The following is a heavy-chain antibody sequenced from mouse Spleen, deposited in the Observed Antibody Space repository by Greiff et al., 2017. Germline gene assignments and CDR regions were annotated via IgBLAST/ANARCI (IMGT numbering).Heavy chain of an antibody. CDR2: INTSSGYT. J-gene: IGHJ4*01. CDR1: GYTFTSFW. Sequence: VKLVESGAELAKPGASVKLSCKASGYTFTSFWMHWVKQRPGQGLEWIGYINTSSGYTKYNQKFKDKATLTADKSSSTAYMQLSSLTYEDSAVYYCARSFPGNYYAMDYWGQGTSVTVSS. V-gene: IGHV1-7*01. CDR3: ARSFPGNYYAMDY.